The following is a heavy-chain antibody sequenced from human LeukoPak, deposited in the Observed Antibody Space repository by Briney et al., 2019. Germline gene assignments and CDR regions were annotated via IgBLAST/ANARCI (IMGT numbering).Heavy chain of an antibody. CDR3: ARVAMSGIGSDDF. V-gene: IGHV1-18*01. Sequence: ASVKVSCKASGNTFTNNGISWVRQAPGQGLEWMGWISAYNGNTNYAQKFRGRVTMTTDTSTSTAYMELRSLRSDDTAMYYCARVAMSGIGSDDFWGQGTLVTASS. J-gene: IGHJ4*02. CDR2: ISAYNGNT. D-gene: IGHD1-26*01. CDR1: GNTFTNNG.